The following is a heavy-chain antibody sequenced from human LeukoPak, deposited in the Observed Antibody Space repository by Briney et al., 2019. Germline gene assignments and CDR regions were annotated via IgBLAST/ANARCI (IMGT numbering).Heavy chain of an antibody. J-gene: IGHJ4*02. CDR2: INHSGST. D-gene: IGHD3-22*01. Sequence: PSETLSLTCAAYGGSFSGYYWSWIRQPPGKGLEWIGEINHSGSTNYNPALKSRVTISVDTSKNQFSLKLSSVTAADTAVYYCARFTMIVGRGVDYWGQGTLVTVSS. V-gene: IGHV4-34*01. CDR1: GGSFSGYY. CDR3: ARFTMIVGRGVDY.